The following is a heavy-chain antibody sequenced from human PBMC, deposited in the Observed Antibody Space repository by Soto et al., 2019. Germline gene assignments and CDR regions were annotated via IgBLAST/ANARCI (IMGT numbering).Heavy chain of an antibody. CDR2: LITIFGTA. D-gene: IGHD6-19*01. CDR1: VGTFRIYA. Sequence: QVQLVQSGAEVKKPWYSVKVSCKASVGTFRIYAIIWVRQAHRQRREWMGGLITIFGTANYAQKFQGRVTITADESTSTAYMELSSLRSEVTAVYYCARLTSSGCLQGYFDYWGQGTLVTVSS. J-gene: IGHJ4*02. V-gene: IGHV1-69*01. CDR3: ARLTSSGCLQGYFDY.